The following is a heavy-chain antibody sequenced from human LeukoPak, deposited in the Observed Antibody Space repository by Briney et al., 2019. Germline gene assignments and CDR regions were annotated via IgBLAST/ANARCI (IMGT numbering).Heavy chain of an antibody. CDR2: ISSSGSTI. Sequence: GGSLRLSCAASGFTVSSNYMSWVRQAPGKGLEWVSYISSSGSTIYYADSVKGRFTISRDNAKNSLYLQMNSLRAEDTAVYYCARDREDFWSGYFRPDYWGQGTLVTVSS. CDR1: GFTVSSNY. D-gene: IGHD3-3*01. CDR3: ARDREDFWSGYFRPDY. V-gene: IGHV3-11*04. J-gene: IGHJ4*02.